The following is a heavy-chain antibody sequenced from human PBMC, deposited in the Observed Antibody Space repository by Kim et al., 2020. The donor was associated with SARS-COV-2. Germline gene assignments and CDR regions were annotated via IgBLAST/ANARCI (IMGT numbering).Heavy chain of an antibody. CDR1: GFTFTSSA. J-gene: IGHJ5*02. CDR2: IVVGSGNT. CDR3: AADRGRGWNDGFDP. V-gene: IGHV1-58*01. Sequence: SVKVSCKASGFTFTSSAVQWVRQARGQRLEWIGWIVVGSGNTNYAQKFQERVTITRDMSTSTAYMELSSLRSEDTAVYYCAADRGRGWNDGFDPWGQGTLVTVSS. D-gene: IGHD1-1*01.